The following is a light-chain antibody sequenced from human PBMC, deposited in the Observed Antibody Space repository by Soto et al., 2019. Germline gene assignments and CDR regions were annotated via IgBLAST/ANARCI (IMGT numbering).Light chain of an antibody. V-gene: IGKV3-20*01. CDR2: GAS. Sequence: EIVLTQSPCTLSLSPGERATLSCRASQSVSSSYLAWYQQKPGQAPRLLIYGASSRATGIPDRFSGSGSGTDFTLTISRLEPGDFAVYYCQQYGSSPQTFGQGTRLEIK. CDR1: QSVSSSY. J-gene: IGKJ5*01. CDR3: QQYGSSPQT.